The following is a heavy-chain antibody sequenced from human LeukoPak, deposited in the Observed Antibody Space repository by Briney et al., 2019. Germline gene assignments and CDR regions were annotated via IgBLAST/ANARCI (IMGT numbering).Heavy chain of an antibody. CDR1: GFTFSSYS. CDR3: ARTTYYYDSSGSSSFFDY. CDR2: ISSSGRTI. V-gene: IGHV3-48*04. J-gene: IGHJ4*02. Sequence: GGSLRLSCAASGFTFSSYSMNWVRQAPGKGLDWVSYISSSGRTIYYADSVKGRVTVSRDNANNSLYLQVNSLRAEDTAVYYCARTTYYYDSSGSSSFFDYWGQGTLVTVSS. D-gene: IGHD3-22*01.